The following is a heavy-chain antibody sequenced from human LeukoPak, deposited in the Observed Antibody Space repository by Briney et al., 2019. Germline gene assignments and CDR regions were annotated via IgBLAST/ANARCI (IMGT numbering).Heavy chain of an antibody. Sequence: PGGSLRLSCAASGFTFSNYSMHWVRQAPGTGLEWVSSISISSSHTFYADSVEGRFTISRDNAKNSLFLQMNSLRAEDTAVYYCASLLGGYSATDPRPDYWGQGTLVTVSS. J-gene: IGHJ4*01. CDR3: ASLLGGYSATDPRPDY. CDR2: ISISSSHT. CDR1: GFTFSNYS. D-gene: IGHD1-26*01. V-gene: IGHV3-21*01.